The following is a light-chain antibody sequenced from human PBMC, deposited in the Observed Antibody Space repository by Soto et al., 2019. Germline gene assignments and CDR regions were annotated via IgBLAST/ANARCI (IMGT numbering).Light chain of an antibody. CDR2: EVT. CDR1: SSGVGSYNL. J-gene: IGLJ3*02. Sequence: QSALTQPASVSGSPGQSITISCTGTSSGVGSYNLVSWYQQHPGKAPKLMISEVTKRPSGFSNRFSGSKSGNTASLTISGLQADDESDYYCCSYAGSNTWVFGGGTKLTVL. V-gene: IGLV2-23*02. CDR3: CSYAGSNTWV.